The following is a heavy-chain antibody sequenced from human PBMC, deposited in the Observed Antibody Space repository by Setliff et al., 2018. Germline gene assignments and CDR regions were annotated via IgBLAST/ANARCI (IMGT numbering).Heavy chain of an antibody. CDR3: AREWLQEAFDI. D-gene: IGHD5-12*01. CDR2: ISSSSSYI. V-gene: IGHV3-21*01. Sequence: GGSLRLSCAASGFTFNSYSMNWVRQAPGKGLEWVSSISSSSSYIYYADSVKGRFTISRDNAKNSLYLQMNSLRAEDTAVYYCAREWLQEAFDIWGQGTMATVS. J-gene: IGHJ3*02. CDR1: GFTFNSYS.